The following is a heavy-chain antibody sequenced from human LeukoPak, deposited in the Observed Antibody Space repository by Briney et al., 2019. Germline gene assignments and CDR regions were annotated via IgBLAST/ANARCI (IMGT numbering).Heavy chain of an antibody. Sequence: GRSLRLSCAASGFTFSGYAMHWVRQAPGKGLEWVAYISYDGSNKYYAHSVKGRFTISRDNSKNTLYLQMNSLRAEDTAVYYCATWSDPWGQGTLVTVSS. V-gene: IGHV3-30*04. CDR2: ISYDGSNK. CDR1: GFTFSGYA. J-gene: IGHJ5*02. CDR3: ATWSDP.